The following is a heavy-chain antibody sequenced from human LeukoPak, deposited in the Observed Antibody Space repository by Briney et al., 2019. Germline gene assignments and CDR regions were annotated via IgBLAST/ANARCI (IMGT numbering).Heavy chain of an antibody. D-gene: IGHD3-10*01. V-gene: IGHV3-48*03. CDR3: ARAKGLLWFGEGYYGMDV. CDR2: ISSSGSTI. Sequence: GGSLRLSCAASGFTFSSYEVNWVRQAPGKGLEWVSYISSSGSTIYYADSVKGRFTISRDNAKNSLYLQMNSLRAEDTAVYYCARAKGLLWFGEGYYGMDVWGKGTTVTVSS. CDR1: GFTFSSYE. J-gene: IGHJ6*04.